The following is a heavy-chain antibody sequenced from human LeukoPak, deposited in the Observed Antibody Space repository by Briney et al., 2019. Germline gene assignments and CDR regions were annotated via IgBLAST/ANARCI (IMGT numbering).Heavy chain of an antibody. Sequence: KPSETLSLTCAVSGYSISTGRYWGWIRQPPGEGLEWIGSIYQSGSTYYNPSLKSRVTISVDTSKNQFSLNPRSVTAADTAVYYCARSLSTAGIDYWGQETLVTVSS. D-gene: IGHD2-2*01. V-gene: IGHV4-38-2*01. CDR3: ARSLSTAGIDY. CDR1: GYSISTGRY. CDR2: IYQSGST. J-gene: IGHJ4*02.